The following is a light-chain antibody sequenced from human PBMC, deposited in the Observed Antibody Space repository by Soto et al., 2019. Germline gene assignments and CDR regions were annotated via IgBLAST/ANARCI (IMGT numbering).Light chain of an antibody. CDR1: QSVSSN. V-gene: IGKV3-15*01. CDR2: GAS. Sequence: EIVMTQSPATLSVSPGERATLSCRASQSVSSNLAWYQQKPGQAPRLLIYGASTRATGIPARFSGSGSGTEFTRTISSLQSEDFAVYYCQHRGTFGQGTKLEIK. J-gene: IGKJ2*01. CDR3: QHRGT.